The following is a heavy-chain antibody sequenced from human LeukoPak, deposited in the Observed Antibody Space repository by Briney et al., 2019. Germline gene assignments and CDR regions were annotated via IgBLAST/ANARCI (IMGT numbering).Heavy chain of an antibody. J-gene: IGHJ4*02. D-gene: IGHD3-9*01. CDR2: ISGSGGST. Sequence: GGSLRLSCAASGFTFSSYAMSWVRQAPGKGLEWVSAISGSGGSTYYADSVKGRFTISRDNSKNTLYLQMNSLRAEDTAVYYCAKDLGYLRYFGPLLDYWGQGTLVTVSS. CDR1: GFTFSSYA. CDR3: AKDLGYLRYFGPLLDY. V-gene: IGHV3-23*01.